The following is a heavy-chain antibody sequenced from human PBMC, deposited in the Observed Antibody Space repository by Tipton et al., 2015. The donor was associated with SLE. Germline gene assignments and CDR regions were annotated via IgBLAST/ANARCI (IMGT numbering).Heavy chain of an antibody. CDR3: ARADIWGSYRYFDY. J-gene: IGHJ4*02. CDR1: GGSISSHY. V-gene: IGHV4-39*01. Sequence: TLSLTCTVSGGSISSHYWSWIRQPPGKGLEWIGSIYYSGSTYYNPSLKSRVTISVDTSKNQFSLELSSVTAADTAVYYCARADIWGSYRYFDYWGQGTLVTVSS. CDR2: IYYSGST. D-gene: IGHD3-16*02.